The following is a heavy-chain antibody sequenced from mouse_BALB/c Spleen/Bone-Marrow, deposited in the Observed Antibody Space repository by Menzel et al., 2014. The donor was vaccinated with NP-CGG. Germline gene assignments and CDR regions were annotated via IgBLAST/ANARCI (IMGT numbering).Heavy chain of an antibody. CDR2: INPDSSTI. J-gene: IGHJ1*01. D-gene: IGHD1-1*01. V-gene: IGHV4-1*02. Sequence: EVQLQESGGGLAQPGGSLKLSCATSGFDFSRYWMSWVRQAPGQGLEWIGDINPDSSTINYTPSLKDKVIITRNNAKNTLYLQMSKVRSEDTGLYYCASLNYYGNLFVWGAGTPVTVSS. CDR3: ASLNYYGNLFV. CDR1: GFDFSRYW.